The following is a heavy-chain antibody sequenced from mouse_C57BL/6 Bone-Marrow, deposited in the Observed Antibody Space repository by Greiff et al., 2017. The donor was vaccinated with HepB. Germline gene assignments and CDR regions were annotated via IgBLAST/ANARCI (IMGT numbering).Heavy chain of an antibody. Sequence: EVKLVESGGGLVQPGGSMKLSCVASGFTFSNYWMNWVRQSPEKGLEWVAQIRLKSDNYATHYAESVKGRFTISRDDSKSSVYLQMNNLRAEDTGIYYCTGGSNPYYFDYWGQGTTLTVSS. CDR2: IRLKSDNYAT. V-gene: IGHV6-3*01. CDR3: TGGSNPYYFDY. D-gene: IGHD1-1*01. J-gene: IGHJ2*01. CDR1: GFTFSNYW.